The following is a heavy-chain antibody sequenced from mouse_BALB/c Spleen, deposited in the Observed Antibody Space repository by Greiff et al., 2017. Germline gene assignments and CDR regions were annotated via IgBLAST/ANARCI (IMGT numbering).Heavy chain of an antibody. Sequence: VQLQQSGAELVRPGALVKLSCKASGFNIKDYNMHWVKQRPEQGLEWIGWIDPENGNTIYDPKFQGKASITADTSSNTAYLQLSSLTSEDTAVYYCLIITTVGADYWGQGTTLTVSS. J-gene: IGHJ2*01. V-gene: IGHV14-1*02. CDR2: IDPENGNT. D-gene: IGHD1-1*01. CDR1: GFNIKDYN. CDR3: LIITTVGADY.